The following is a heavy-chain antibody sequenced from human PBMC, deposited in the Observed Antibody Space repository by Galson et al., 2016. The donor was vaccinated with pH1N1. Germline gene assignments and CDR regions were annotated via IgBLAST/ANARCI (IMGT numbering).Heavy chain of an antibody. Sequence: SLRLSCAASGFTFSNYWMHWVRQVPGKGLEWVANIKEDGSETYYVDSVRGRFTISRDNPKNSLYLQMSSLRDEDTALYYCARAIGSRSAYWGQGTLVTVSS. CDR3: ARAIGSRSAY. V-gene: IGHV3-7*01. CDR2: IKEDGSET. D-gene: IGHD3-16*02. J-gene: IGHJ4*02. CDR1: GFTFSNYW.